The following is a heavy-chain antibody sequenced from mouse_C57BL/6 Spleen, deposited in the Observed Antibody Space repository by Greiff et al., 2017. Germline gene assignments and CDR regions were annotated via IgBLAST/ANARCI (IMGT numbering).Heavy chain of an antibody. J-gene: IGHJ4*01. CDR3: ARSYGSSYVDYAMDY. V-gene: IGHV1-42*01. CDR2: INPSTGGT. D-gene: IGHD1-1*01. Sequence: EVKLVESGPELVKPGASVKISCKASGYSFTGYYMNWVKQSPEKSLEWIGEINPSTGGTTYNQKFKAKATLTVDKSSSTAYMQLKSLTSEDSAVYYCARSYGSSYVDYAMDYWGQGTSVTVSS. CDR1: GYSFTGYY.